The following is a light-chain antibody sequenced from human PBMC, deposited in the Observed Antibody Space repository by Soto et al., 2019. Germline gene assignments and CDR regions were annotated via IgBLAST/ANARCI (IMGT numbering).Light chain of an antibody. V-gene: IGLV2-14*03. Sequence: QSALTQPASVSGSPGQSITISCTGSSSDVGAYHYVSWYQHHPGKAPKLMIYDVSNRPSGVSNRFSGSKSGNTASLTISGLQDEDEADYYCTSYTSSSLIFGGGTKVTVL. CDR1: SSDVGAYHY. CDR3: TSYTSSSLI. J-gene: IGLJ2*01. CDR2: DVS.